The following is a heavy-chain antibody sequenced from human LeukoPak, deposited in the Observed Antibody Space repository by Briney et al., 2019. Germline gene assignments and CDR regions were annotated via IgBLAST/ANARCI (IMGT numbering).Heavy chain of an antibody. Sequence: VSVKVSCKTSGYPFSTYEINWVRQAAGQGLEWMGWVHPNSGNTDYAQKFQGRVTMTRDTSISTAYMELSGLRSDDTAVYFCARGPRNDPWGQGTLVTVSS. V-gene: IGHV1-8*01. D-gene: IGHD1-14*01. J-gene: IGHJ5*02. CDR1: GYPFSTYE. CDR3: ARGPRNDP. CDR2: VHPNSGNT.